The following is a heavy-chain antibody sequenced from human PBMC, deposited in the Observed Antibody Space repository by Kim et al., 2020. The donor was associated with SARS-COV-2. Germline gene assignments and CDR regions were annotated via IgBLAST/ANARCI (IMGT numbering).Heavy chain of an antibody. V-gene: IGHV4-61*01. CDR2: IYYSGST. CDR3: ARWGCIFDAYYDFWSGYSLGAYNWFDP. CDR1: GGSVSSGSYY. Sequence: SETLSLTCTVSGGSVSSGSYYWSWIRQPPGKGLEWIGYIYYSGSTNYNPSLKSRVTISVDTSKNQFSLKLSSVTAADTAVYYCARWGCIFDAYYDFWSGYSLGAYNWFDPWGQGTLVTVSS. J-gene: IGHJ5*02. D-gene: IGHD3-3*01.